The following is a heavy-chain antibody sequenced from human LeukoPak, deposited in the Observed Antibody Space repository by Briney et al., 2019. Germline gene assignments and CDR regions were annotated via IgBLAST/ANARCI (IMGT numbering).Heavy chain of an antibody. V-gene: IGHV3-23*01. J-gene: IGHJ3*02. CDR2: IRGSGGGT. D-gene: IGHD4-17*01. CDR3: GRDPNGDYVGAFDM. CDR1: GFTFSSYA. Sequence: PGGSLRLSCAASGFTFSSYAMSWVRQAPGKGLEWVSAIRGSGGGTEYADSVKDRFTISRDNSKNTLYLQMNSLRVEDTAVYYCGRDPNGDYVGAFDMWGQGTVVTVSS.